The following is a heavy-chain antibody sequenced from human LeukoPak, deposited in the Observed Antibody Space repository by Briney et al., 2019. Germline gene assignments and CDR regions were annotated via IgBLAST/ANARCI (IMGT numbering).Heavy chain of an antibody. CDR3: TRDLSLAAPQGFDY. CDR2: ISSGSDYI. Sequence: PGGSLRLSCTASGFTFRRYSFNWVRQAPGKGVEWVSTISSGSDYIYYADSVRGRFTIYRENAENSLYLQMNSLRAEDTAVYYCTRDLSLAAPQGFDYWGQGTLVTVSS. D-gene: IGHD6-6*01. V-gene: IGHV3-21*01. J-gene: IGHJ4*02. CDR1: GFTFRRYS.